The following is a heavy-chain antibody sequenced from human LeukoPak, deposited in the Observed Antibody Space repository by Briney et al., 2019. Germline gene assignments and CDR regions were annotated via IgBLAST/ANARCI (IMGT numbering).Heavy chain of an antibody. Sequence: SETLSLTCTVSGGSISSGSYYWSWIRQPAGKGLEWIGRIYTSGSTNYNPSLKSRVTISVDTSKNQFSLKLSSVTAADTAVYYCARRPPREWLLLRRGAFDIWGQGTMVTVSS. CDR3: ARRPPREWLLLRRGAFDI. CDR1: GGSISSGSYY. D-gene: IGHD3-22*01. V-gene: IGHV4-61*02. CDR2: IYTSGST. J-gene: IGHJ3*02.